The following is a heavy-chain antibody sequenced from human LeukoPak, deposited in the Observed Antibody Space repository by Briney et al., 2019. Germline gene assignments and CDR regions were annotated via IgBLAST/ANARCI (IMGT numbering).Heavy chain of an antibody. CDR2: IIPIFGTA. Sequence: SVKVSCKASGGTFSSYAISWVRQAPGQGLEWMGGIIPIFGTANYAQKFQGRVTITADESTSTAYMELSSLRSEDTAVYYCAREWLVLGSDAFDIWGQGTMVTVSS. J-gene: IGHJ3*02. CDR1: GGTFSSYA. V-gene: IGHV1-69*01. D-gene: IGHD6-19*01. CDR3: AREWLVLGSDAFDI.